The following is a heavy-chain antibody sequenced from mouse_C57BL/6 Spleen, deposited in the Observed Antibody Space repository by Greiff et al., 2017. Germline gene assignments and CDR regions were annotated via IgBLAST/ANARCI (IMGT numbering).Heavy chain of an antibody. Sequence: QVQLKQPGAELVRPGSSVKLSCKASGYTFTSYWMDWVKQRPGQGLEWIGNIYPSDSETHYNQKFKDKATLTVDKSSSTAYMQLSSLTSEDSAVYYCARGITTVVDPWFAYWGQGTLVTVSA. D-gene: IGHD1-1*01. V-gene: IGHV1-61*01. CDR2: IYPSDSET. CDR1: GYTFTSYW. J-gene: IGHJ3*01. CDR3: ARGITTVVDPWFAY.